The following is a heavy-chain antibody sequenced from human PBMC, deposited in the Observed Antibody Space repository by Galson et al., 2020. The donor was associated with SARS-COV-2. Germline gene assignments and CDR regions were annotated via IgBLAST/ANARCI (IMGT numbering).Heavy chain of an antibody. J-gene: IGHJ6*02. V-gene: IGHV3-11*06. CDR2: ISSSSSYT. Sequence: GGSLRLSCAASGFTFSDYYMSWIRQAPGKGLEWVSYISSSSSYTHYADSVKGRFTISRDNAENSLYLQMNSLRAEDTAVYYCARDAQVVGATTNLYYYGMDVWGQGTTVTVSS. CDR1: GFTFSDYY. CDR3: ARDAQVVGATTNLYYYGMDV. D-gene: IGHD1-26*01.